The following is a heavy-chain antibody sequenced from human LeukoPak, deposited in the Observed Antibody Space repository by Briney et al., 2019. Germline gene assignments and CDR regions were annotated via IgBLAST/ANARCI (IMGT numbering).Heavy chain of an antibody. J-gene: IGHJ4*02. CDR2: IWHDGSND. CDR3: AKVTGDYYDTSGAFDY. V-gene: IGHV3-33*06. D-gene: IGHD3-22*01. Sequence: PGRSLRLSCAASGFIFSSYGVHWVRQAPGKGLEWVARIWHDGSNDDYADSVKGRFTISRDNSKNTLYLQMNSLRAEDTAIYYCAKVTGDYYDTSGAFDYWGQGTLVTVSS. CDR1: GFIFSSYG.